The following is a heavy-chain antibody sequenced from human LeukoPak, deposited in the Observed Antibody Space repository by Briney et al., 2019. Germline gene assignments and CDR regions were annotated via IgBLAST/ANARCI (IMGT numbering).Heavy chain of an antibody. J-gene: IGHJ4*02. Sequence: PGGSLRLSCAASGFTFSSYGMHWVRQAPGKGLEWVAVISYDGSNKYYADSVKGRFTISRDNSKNTLYLQMNSLRAEDTAVYYCARDQIVVVTATPRALDYWGQGTLVTVSS. CDR2: ISYDGSNK. D-gene: IGHD2-21*02. V-gene: IGHV3-30*19. CDR1: GFTFSSYG. CDR3: ARDQIVVVTATPRALDY.